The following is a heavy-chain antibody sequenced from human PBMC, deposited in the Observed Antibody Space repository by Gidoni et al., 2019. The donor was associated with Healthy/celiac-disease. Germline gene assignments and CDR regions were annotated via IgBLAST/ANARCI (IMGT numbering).Heavy chain of an antibody. V-gene: IGHV3-73*02. CDR1: GFTFSGSA. CDR3: TRDQDVVVPAIRYYYYYYMDV. CDR2: IRSKANSYAT. D-gene: IGHD2-2*01. Sequence: EVQLVESGGGLVQPGGSLKLSCAASGFTFSGSAMHWVRQASGKGLGWVGRIRSKANSYATAYAASVKGRFTISRDDSKNTAYLQMNSLKTEDTAVYYCTRDQDVVVPAIRYYYYYYMDVWGKGTTVTVSS. J-gene: IGHJ6*03.